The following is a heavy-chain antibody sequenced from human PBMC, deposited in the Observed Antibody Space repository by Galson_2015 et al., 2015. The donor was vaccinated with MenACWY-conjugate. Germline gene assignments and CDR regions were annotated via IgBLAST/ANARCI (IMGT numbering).Heavy chain of an antibody. Sequence: SLRLSCAASEFIFSDYWMSWVRQAPGKGLEWVANIRGDGSEEFYVDSVKGRFTISRDNAKNSLYLQLNSLRAEDMAVYYCARTTDYYDSSGYYGDFDYWGQGTLVTVSS. J-gene: IGHJ4*02. CDR2: IRGDGSEE. D-gene: IGHD3-22*01. V-gene: IGHV3-7*03. CDR1: EFIFSDYW. CDR3: ARTTDYYDSSGYYGDFDY.